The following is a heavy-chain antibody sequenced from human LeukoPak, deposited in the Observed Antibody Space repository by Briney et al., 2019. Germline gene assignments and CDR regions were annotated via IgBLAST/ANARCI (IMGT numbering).Heavy chain of an antibody. CDR3: VRGEYYNDSSAYTSVDY. Sequence: GGSLRLSCAASGFTFNSFGMHWVRQAPGKGLEWVAVIWYDGNNKYYAGSVKGRFTISRDNSKNTLYLQMNSLRAEDTAVYYCVRGEYYNDSSAYTSVDYWGQGTLVTVSS. CDR1: GFTFNSFG. J-gene: IGHJ4*02. CDR2: IWYDGNNK. D-gene: IGHD3-22*01. V-gene: IGHV3-33*01.